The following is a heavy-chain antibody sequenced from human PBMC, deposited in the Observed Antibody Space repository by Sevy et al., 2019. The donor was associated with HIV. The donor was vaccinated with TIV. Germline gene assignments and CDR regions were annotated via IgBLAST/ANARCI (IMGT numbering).Heavy chain of an antibody. V-gene: IGHV4-59*01. Sequence: SETLSLTCTVSGDSISSYYWSWMRQPPGKGLEWIGYIHYSGSTNYNPSLKSRVTISVDTSKSQFSLNLNSVTAADTTGYFCARAGGQSTSSRYLDFWGQGTLVTVSS. CDR2: IHYSGST. CDR1: GDSISSYY. D-gene: IGHD6-6*01. CDR3: ARAGGQSTSSRYLDF. J-gene: IGHJ4*02.